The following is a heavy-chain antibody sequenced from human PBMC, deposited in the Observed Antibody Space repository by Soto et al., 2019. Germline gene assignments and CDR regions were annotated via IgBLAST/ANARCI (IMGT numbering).Heavy chain of an antibody. J-gene: IGHJ6*02. V-gene: IGHV3-74*01. CDR3: ARDPGYCSGGRCYYYGMDV. CDR2: IKSDGSST. D-gene: IGHD2-15*01. CDR1: GFTSSNYW. Sequence: GGSLRLSCAASGFTSSNYWMHWVRQAPGKGLVWVSRIKSDGSSTSYADSVKGRFTISRDNSKSTLYLQMNSLTAEDTAVYYCARDPGYCSGGRCYYYGMDVWGQGTTVTVSS.